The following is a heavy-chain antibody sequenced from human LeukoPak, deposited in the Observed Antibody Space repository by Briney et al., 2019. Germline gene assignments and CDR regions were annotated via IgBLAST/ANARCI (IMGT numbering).Heavy chain of an antibody. CDR3: ARGRKKSSSWYVLDYSYYYMDV. CDR1: GFTFSSYG. J-gene: IGHJ6*03. CDR2: ISYDGSNK. Sequence: GRSLRLSCAASGFTFSSYGMHWVRQAPGKGLEWVAVISYDGSNKYYADSGKGRFTISRDNSKNTLYLQMNSLRAEDTAVYYCARGRKKSSSWYVLDYSYYYMDVWGKGTTVTVSS. D-gene: IGHD6-13*01. V-gene: IGHV3-30*03.